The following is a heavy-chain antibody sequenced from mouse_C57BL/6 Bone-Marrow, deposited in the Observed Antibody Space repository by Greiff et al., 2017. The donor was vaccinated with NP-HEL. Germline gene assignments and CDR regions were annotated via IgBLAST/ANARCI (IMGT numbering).Heavy chain of an antibody. CDR3: ARGLLLRLVFAY. D-gene: IGHD1-2*01. CDR1: GYTFTSYW. CDR2: IDPSDSYT. Sequence: VQLQQPGAELVMPGASVKLSCKASGYTFTSYWMHWVKQRPGQGLEWIGEIDPSDSYTNYNQKFKGKSTLTVDKSSSTAYMQLSSLTSDDSAVYYCARGLLLRLVFAYWGQGTLVTVSA. J-gene: IGHJ3*01. V-gene: IGHV1-69*01.